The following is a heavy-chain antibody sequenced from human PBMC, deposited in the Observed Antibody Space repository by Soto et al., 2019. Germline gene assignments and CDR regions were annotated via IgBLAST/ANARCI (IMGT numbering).Heavy chain of an antibody. CDR1: GDTFTSYA. CDR3: ARSITMIVVVDSYNWFDP. D-gene: IGHD3-22*01. CDR2: INAGNGNT. Sequence: GAPVEGSCKASGDTFTSYAMHWVRQAPGQRLEWMGWINAGNGNTKYSQKFQGRVTITRDTSASTAYMELSSLRSEDTAVYYCARSITMIVVVDSYNWFDPWGQGTLVTVSS. V-gene: IGHV1-3*01. J-gene: IGHJ5*02.